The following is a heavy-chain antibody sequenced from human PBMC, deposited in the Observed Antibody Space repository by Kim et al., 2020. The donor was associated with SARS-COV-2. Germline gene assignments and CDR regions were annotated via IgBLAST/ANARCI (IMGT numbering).Heavy chain of an antibody. D-gene: IGHD1-26*01. Sequence: VDSVKGRFTISRDNAKNSLYLQMNSLGAEDTAVYYCAITVGATRAEYFQHWGQGTLVTVSS. V-gene: IGHV3-7*01. J-gene: IGHJ1*01. CDR3: AITVGATRAEYFQH.